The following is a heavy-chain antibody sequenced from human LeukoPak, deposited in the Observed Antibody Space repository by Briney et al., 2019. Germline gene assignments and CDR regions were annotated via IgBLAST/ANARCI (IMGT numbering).Heavy chain of an antibody. CDR3: AKLYKVGSSYYFDY. Sequence: GGSLRLSCAASGFTFSSYAMSWVRQAPGKGLEWVSIISGSGSSTYYADSVKGRFTISRANSKNTLYLQMNGLRAEDTAVYYCAKLYKVGSSYYFDYWGQGTLVTVSS. CDR1: GFTFSSYA. V-gene: IGHV3-23*01. J-gene: IGHJ4*02. D-gene: IGHD6-6*01. CDR2: ISGSGSST.